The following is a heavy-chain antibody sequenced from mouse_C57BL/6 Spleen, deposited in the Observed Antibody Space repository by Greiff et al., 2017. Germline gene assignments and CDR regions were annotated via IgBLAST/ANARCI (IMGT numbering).Heavy chain of an antibody. CDR3: ARGPDYYGSSEYYFDY. CDR2: FYPGSGSI. D-gene: IGHD1-1*01. V-gene: IGHV1-62-2*01. CDR1: GYTFTEYT. J-gene: IGHJ2*01. Sequence: QVQLQQSGAELVKPGASVKLSCKASGYTFTEYTIHWVKQRSGQGLEWIGWFYPGSGSIKYNEKFKDKATLTADKSSSTVYMELSRLTSEDSAVYYCARGPDYYGSSEYYFDYWGQGTTLTVSS.